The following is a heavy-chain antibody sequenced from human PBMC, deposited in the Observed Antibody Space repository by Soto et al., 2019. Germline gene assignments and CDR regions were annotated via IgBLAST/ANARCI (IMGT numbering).Heavy chain of an antibody. CDR1: GFTVSSNY. D-gene: IGHD3-16*01. CDR3: ARDLGGGNYYYYGMDV. V-gene: IGHV3-53*01. J-gene: IGHJ6*02. CDR2: IYSGGST. Sequence: GGSLRLSCAASGFTVSSNYMSWVRQAPGKGLEWVSVIYSGGSTYYADSVKGRFTIPRDNSKNTLYLQMNSLRAEDTAVYYCARDLGGGNYYYYGMDVWGQGTTVTVSS.